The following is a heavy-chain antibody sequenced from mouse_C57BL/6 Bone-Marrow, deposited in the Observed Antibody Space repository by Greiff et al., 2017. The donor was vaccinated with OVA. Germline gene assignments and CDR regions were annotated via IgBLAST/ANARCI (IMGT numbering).Heavy chain of an antibody. CDR3: ARSSNYEGVAY. J-gene: IGHJ3*01. Sequence: EVQLQQSGGGLVKPGGSLKLSCAASGFTFSDYGMHWVRQAPEKGLEWVAYISSGSSTIYYADTVKGRFTISRDNAKNTLFLQMTSLRSEDTAMYYCARSSNYEGVAYWGQGTLVTVSA. CDR1: GFTFSDYG. CDR2: ISSGSSTI. D-gene: IGHD2-5*01. V-gene: IGHV5-17*01.